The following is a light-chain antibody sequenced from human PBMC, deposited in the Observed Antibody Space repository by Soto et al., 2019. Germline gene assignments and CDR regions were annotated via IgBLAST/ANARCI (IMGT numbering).Light chain of an antibody. CDR3: QLYGISPH. V-gene: IGKV3-15*01. Sequence: EIVMTQAPATLSVSPGVRPTLCCRASQSISDTLAWYQQKPGRAPXXLIYSASRGATGFPARFSGSASGTEFTLTINRLEPEDFAVYYCQLYGISPHFGQGTRLEIK. CDR2: SAS. CDR1: QSISDT. J-gene: IGKJ5*01.